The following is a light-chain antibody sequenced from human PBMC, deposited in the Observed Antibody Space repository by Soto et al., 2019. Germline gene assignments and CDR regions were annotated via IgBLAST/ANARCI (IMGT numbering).Light chain of an antibody. V-gene: IGKV1-39*01. CDR2: GAS. Sequence: DIQMTQSPSSLSASLGDSVTITCRASQNIHHYLNWYQQKPGKVPKLLIYGASTSHSGVTSRFSGRGSGTDFTLTISSLQPADFATYYCQQSYSAPYTFGQGNKLEI. CDR3: QQSYSAPYT. CDR1: QNIHHY. J-gene: IGKJ2*01.